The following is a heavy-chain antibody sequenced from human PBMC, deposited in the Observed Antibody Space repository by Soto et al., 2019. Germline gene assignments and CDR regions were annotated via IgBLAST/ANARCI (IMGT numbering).Heavy chain of an antibody. J-gene: IGHJ6*02. CDR2: IWYDGSNK. CDR3: ARDLVGCSGGSCYYSYGMDV. V-gene: IGHV3-33*01. D-gene: IGHD2-15*01. CDR1: GFTLSSYG. Sequence: QVPLVESGGGVVQPGRSLRLSCAASGFTLSSYGMHWVRQAPGKGLEWVAVIWYDGSNKYYADSVKGRFTISRDNSKNTLYLHMNSRRAEDTAVYYCARDLVGCSGGSCYYSYGMDVWGQGTTVTVSS.